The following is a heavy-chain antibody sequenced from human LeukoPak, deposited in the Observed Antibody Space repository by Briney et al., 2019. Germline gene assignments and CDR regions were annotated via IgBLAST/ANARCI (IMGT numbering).Heavy chain of an antibody. CDR1: GFTFSSYA. D-gene: IGHD3-22*01. V-gene: IGHV3-23*01. CDR2: ISGSGGST. Sequence: PGGSLRLSCAASGFTFSSYAMSWVRQAPGKELEWVSAISGSGGSTYYADSVKGRFTISRDNSKNTLYLQMNSLRAEDTAVYYCAKDRDYYDSSGYYRYYYYYYGMDVWGQGTTVTVSS. CDR3: AKDRDYYDSSGYYRYYYYYYGMDV. J-gene: IGHJ6*02.